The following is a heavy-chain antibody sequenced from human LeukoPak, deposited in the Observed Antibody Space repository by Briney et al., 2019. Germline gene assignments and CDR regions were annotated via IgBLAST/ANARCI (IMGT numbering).Heavy chain of an antibody. CDR2: ISFDGRNG. V-gene: IGHV3-30*18. D-gene: IGHD6-19*01. CDR3: VKDGADSNGWYYGFDS. CDR1: GFIFSNYG. Sequence: GGSLRLSCAASGFIFSNYGMNWVRQAPGKGLEWVAIISFDGRNGYYAESAKGRFTISRDNSKNMVYLQINSLRPEDTAVYHCVKDGADSNGWYYGFDSWGQGTMVIVSS. J-gene: IGHJ3*02.